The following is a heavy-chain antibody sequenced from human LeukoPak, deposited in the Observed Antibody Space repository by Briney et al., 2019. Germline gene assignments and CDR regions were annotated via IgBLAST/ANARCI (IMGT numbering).Heavy chain of an antibody. D-gene: IGHD2-15*01. J-gene: IGHJ5*02. CDR3: ARRGGYCSGGSCPANWFDP. V-gene: IGHV5-51*01. CDR1: GYSFTSYW. Sequence: GESLKISCKGSGYSFTSYWIGLVRQMPGKGLEWMGIIYPGDSDIRYSPSFQGQVTISVDRSISTAYLQWSSLKASDTAIYYCARRGGYCSGGSCPANWFDPWDQGTLVSVSS. CDR2: IYPGDSDI.